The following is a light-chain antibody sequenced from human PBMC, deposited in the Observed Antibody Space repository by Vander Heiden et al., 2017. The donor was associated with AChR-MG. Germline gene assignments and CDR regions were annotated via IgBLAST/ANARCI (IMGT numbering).Light chain of an antibody. CDR1: QSISNW. Sequence: DIQMTQSPSTLSASVGDRFTSTCRASQSISNWLAWYQQKPGKAPKLLIYDASSLESGVPSRFSGSGSGTEFTLTISSLQPDDFATYYCQQENSSPWTFGQRTKVEIK. CDR2: DAS. J-gene: IGKJ1*01. V-gene: IGKV1-5*01. CDR3: QQENSSPWT.